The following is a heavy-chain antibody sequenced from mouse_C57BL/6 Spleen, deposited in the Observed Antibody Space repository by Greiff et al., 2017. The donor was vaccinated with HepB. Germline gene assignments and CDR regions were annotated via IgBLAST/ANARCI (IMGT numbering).Heavy chain of an antibody. V-gene: IGHV1-85*01. Sequence: QVQLQQSGPELAKPGASVKLSCKASGYTFTSYDINWVKQRPGQGLEWIGWIYPRGGSTKYNEKFKGKATLTVDTSSSTAYMELHSLTSEDSAVYCCARTLTAQAVYYFDYWGKGTTLTVSS. J-gene: IGHJ2*01. CDR1: GYTFTSYD. CDR3: ARTLTAQAVYYFDY. CDR2: IYPRGGST. D-gene: IGHD3-2*02.